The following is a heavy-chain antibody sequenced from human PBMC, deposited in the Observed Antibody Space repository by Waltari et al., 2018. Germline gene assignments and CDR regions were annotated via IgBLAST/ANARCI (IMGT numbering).Heavy chain of an antibody. V-gene: IGHV4-39*07. Sequence: QLQLQESGPGLVKPSETLSLTCTVSGGSISSSSYYWGWIRQPPGKGLEWIGSIYYSGSTYYNPSLKSRVTISVDTSKNQFSLKLSSVTAADTAVYYCARDLNPPPAGYCSSTSCYTGWGYWGQGTLVTVSS. CDR2: IYYSGST. J-gene: IGHJ4*02. D-gene: IGHD2-2*02. CDR1: GGSISSSSYY. CDR3: ARDLNPPPAGYCSSTSCYTGWGY.